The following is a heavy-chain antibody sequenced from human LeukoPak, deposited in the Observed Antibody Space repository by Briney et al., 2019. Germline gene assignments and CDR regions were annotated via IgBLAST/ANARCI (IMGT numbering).Heavy chain of an antibody. CDR2: TVSEIDGGTT. V-gene: IGHV3-15*04. CDR1: GFTFNYAW. CDR3: TTDEDWNYARKDV. J-gene: IGHJ6*02. D-gene: IGHD1-7*01. Sequence: GGSLRLSCAASGFTFNYAWMSWVRQVPGKGLEWVGQTVSEIDGGTTDYAAPVKGRFTISRDDSKSTLYLQMNSLKIEDTAVYYCTTDEDWNYARKDVWGQGATVIVS.